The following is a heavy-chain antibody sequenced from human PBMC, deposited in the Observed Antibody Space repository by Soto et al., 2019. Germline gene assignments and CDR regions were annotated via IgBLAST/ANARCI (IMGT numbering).Heavy chain of an antibody. CDR1: GFTFSSYA. Sequence: GESLKISCAASGFTFSSYAMSWVRQAPGKGLEWVSAISGSGGSTYYADSVKGRFTISRDNSKNTLYLQMNSLRAEDTAVYYCAKEQDSSGWSAFDYWGQGTLVTVSS. D-gene: IGHD6-19*01. CDR3: AKEQDSSGWSAFDY. CDR2: ISGSGGST. J-gene: IGHJ4*02. V-gene: IGHV3-23*01.